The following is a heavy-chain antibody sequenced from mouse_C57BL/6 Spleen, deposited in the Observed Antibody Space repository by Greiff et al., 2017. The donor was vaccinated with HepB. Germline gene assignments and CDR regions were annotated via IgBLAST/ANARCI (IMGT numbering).Heavy chain of an antibody. CDR2: INPNNGGT. Sequence: VHVKQSGPELVKPGASVKMSCKASGYTFTDYNMHWVKQSHGKSLEWIGYINPNNGGTSYNQKFKGKATLTVNKSSSTAYMELRSLTSEDSAVYYCAAGYDGFAYWGQRTLVTVSA. V-gene: IGHV1-22*01. CDR1: GYTFTDYN. D-gene: IGHD2-2*01. CDR3: AAGYDGFAY. J-gene: IGHJ3*01.